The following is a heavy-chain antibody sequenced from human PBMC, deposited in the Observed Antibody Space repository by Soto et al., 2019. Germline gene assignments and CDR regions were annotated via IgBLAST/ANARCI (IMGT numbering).Heavy chain of an antibody. CDR2: FYDRGSI. Sequence: PAETLSLTCTVFGGSISSDFWTWTRPPPGKGLEWIGDFYDRGSIEYNPALKSRVTMSVDTSRNQFSLKLKSVTAADTAVYFCARQSGTYYETRPFALWGQGTTVTVSS. J-gene: IGHJ3*01. CDR3: ARQSGTYYETRPFAL. CDR1: GGSISSDF. V-gene: IGHV4-59*01. D-gene: IGHD1-26*01.